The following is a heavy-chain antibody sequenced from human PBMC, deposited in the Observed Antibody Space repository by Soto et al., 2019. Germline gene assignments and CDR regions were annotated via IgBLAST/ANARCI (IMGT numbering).Heavy chain of an antibody. J-gene: IGHJ4*02. V-gene: IGHV1-18*01. CDR1: GYTFTSYG. CDR2: ISANNGKR. D-gene: IGHD2-21*01. Sequence: QLVQSGAAVKMPGASVKVSCKASGYTFTSYGISWVRQAPGQGLEWMGWISANNGKRSSSQKLQDRVTLTTDTSTSTASMELRSLRSDDTAVYYSTLDCGGAPCYTGYCGQGTQVTVSS. CDR3: TLDCGGAPCYTGY.